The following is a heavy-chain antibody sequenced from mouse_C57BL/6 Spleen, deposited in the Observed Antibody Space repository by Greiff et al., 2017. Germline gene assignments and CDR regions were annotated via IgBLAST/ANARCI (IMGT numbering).Heavy chain of an antibody. Sequence: VKLQESGPELVKPGASVKISCKASGYSFTSYYIHWVKQRPGQGLEWIGWIYPGSGNTKYNEKFKGKATLTADTSSSTAYMQLSSLTSEDSAVYYCARTAYYSNSYYYAMDYWGQGTSVTVSS. CDR1: GYSFTSYY. D-gene: IGHD2-5*01. J-gene: IGHJ4*01. V-gene: IGHV1-66*01. CDR3: ARTAYYSNSYYYAMDY. CDR2: IYPGSGNT.